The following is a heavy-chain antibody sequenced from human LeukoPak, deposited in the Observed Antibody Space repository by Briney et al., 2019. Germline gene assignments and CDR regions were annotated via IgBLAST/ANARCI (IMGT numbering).Heavy chain of an antibody. D-gene: IGHD4-17*01. J-gene: IGHJ4*02. Sequence: ASVKVSCKSSGYTFTSYGISWVRQAPGQGLEWMGWISAYNGNTNYAQKLPGRVTMTTDTSTSTAYMELRSLRSDDTAVYYCARDRSDWYGDYGNFDYWGQGALVTVSS. CDR1: GYTFTSYG. CDR2: ISAYNGNT. V-gene: IGHV1-18*01. CDR3: ARDRSDWYGDYGNFDY.